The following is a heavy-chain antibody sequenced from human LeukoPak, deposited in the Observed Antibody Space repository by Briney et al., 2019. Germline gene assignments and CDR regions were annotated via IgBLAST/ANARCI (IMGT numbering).Heavy chain of an antibody. CDR1: GFSFSSYS. CDR3: ARDGYYDSSGW. V-gene: IGHV3-7*01. J-gene: IGHJ4*02. Sequence: GGSLRLSCAASGFSFSSYSMSWVRQAPGKGLEWVANIKQDGSEKNYVDSVKGRFTISRDNAKNPLYLQMNSLRAEDTAVYYCARDGYYDSSGWWGQGTLVTVSS. D-gene: IGHD3-16*01. CDR2: IKQDGSEK.